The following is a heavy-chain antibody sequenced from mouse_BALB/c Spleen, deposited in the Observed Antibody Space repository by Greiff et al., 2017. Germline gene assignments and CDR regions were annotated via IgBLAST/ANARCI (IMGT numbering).Heavy chain of an antibody. CDR2: ISSGGSYT. CDR3: TRDVYDGYYG. J-gene: IGHJ2*01. Sequence: EVQLVESGGGLVKPGGSLKLSCAASGFTFSSYTMSWVRQTPEKRLEWVATISSGGSYTYYPDSVKGRFTISRDNAKNTLYLQMSSLKSEDTAMYYCTRDVYDGYYGWGQGTTLTVSS. D-gene: IGHD2-3*01. V-gene: IGHV5-6-4*01. CDR1: GFTFSSYT.